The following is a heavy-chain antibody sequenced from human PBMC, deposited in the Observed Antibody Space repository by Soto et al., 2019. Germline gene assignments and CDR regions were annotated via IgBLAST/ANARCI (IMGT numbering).Heavy chain of an antibody. CDR2: ISSSSSTI. V-gene: IGHV3-48*02. J-gene: IGHJ4*02. CDR3: ARNSPYCSGGSCYPSYFDY. CDR1: GFTFSSYS. D-gene: IGHD2-15*01. Sequence: EVQLVESGGGLVQPGGSLRLSCAASGFTFSSYSMNWVRQAPGKGLEWVSYISSSSSTIYYADSVKGRFTISRDNAKNSLYLQMNSLRDEDTAVYYFARNSPYCSGGSCYPSYFDYWGQGTLVTVSS.